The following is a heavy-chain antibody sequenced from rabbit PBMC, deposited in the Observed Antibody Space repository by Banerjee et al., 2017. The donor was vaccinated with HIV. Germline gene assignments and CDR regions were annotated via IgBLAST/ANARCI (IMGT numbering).Heavy chain of an antibody. CDR3: ARDLAGVIGCWDL. CDR1: GFSFSGSYW. Sequence: QEQLVESGGGLVQPEGSLTLTCTASGFSFSGSYWICWVRQAPGKGLEWIACIYAGSSGITYYASWAKGRFTISKTSSTTVTLQMTSLTAADTATYLCARDLAGVIGCWDLGGQDTLVTVS. CDR2: IYAGSSGIT. V-gene: IGHV1S45*01. D-gene: IGHD4-1*01. J-gene: IGHJ4*01.